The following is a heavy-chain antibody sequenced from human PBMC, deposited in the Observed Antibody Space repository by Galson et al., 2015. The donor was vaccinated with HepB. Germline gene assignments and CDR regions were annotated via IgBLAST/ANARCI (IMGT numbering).Heavy chain of an antibody. V-gene: IGHV3-73*01. Sequence: SLRLSCAASGFTFSGSAMHWVRQASGKGLEWVGRIRSKANSYATAYAASVKGRFTISRDDSKNTAYLQMNSLKTEDTAVYYCTIWEYYYGSGSAWGNAFDIWGQGTMVTVSS. CDR1: GFTFSGSA. CDR3: TIWEYYYGSGSAWGNAFDI. CDR2: IRSKANSYAT. J-gene: IGHJ3*02. D-gene: IGHD3-10*01.